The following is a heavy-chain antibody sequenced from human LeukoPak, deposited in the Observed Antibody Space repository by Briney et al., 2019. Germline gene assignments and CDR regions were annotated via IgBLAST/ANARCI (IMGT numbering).Heavy chain of an antibody. V-gene: IGHV3-30*03. CDR3: ARGGSSRFDQ. CDR2: ISYDGSNK. J-gene: IGHJ4*02. Sequence: GRSLRLSCAASGFTFSSYGMHWVRQAPGKGLEWVAVISYDGSNKYYADSVKGRFTISRDNSKNTLYLQMNSLRAEDTAVYYCARGGSSRFDQWGQGTLVTVSS. D-gene: IGHD6-13*01. CDR1: GFTFSSYG.